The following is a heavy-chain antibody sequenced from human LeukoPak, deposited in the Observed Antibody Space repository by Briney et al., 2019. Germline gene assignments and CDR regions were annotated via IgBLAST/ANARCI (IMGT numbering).Heavy chain of an antibody. V-gene: IGHV3-30*18. Sequence: PGGSLRLSCAASGFTFSSYGMPWVRQAPGKGLEWVAVISYDGSNKYYADSVKGRFTISRDNSKNTLYLQMNSLRAEDTAVYYCAKDSYGSGSYSSNGDFYGTGFDPWGQGTLVTVSS. CDR3: AKDSYGSGSYSSNGDFYGTGFDP. CDR1: GFTFSSYG. D-gene: IGHD3-10*01. J-gene: IGHJ5*02. CDR2: ISYDGSNK.